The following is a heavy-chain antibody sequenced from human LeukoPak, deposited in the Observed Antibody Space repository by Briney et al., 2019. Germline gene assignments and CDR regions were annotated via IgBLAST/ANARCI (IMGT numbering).Heavy chain of an antibody. Sequence: GGSLRLSCAASGFTFSDHYMDWVRQAPGKGLEWLARSRDKAKSYSTEHAASEKGRFTISRDNSKNSLYLQMNSLKTEDTAVYYCARRSNTYYTFDYWGQGTLVTVSS. CDR2: SRDKAKSYST. D-gene: IGHD2-2*01. CDR3: ARRSNTYYTFDY. CDR1: GFTFSDHY. V-gene: IGHV3-72*01. J-gene: IGHJ4*02.